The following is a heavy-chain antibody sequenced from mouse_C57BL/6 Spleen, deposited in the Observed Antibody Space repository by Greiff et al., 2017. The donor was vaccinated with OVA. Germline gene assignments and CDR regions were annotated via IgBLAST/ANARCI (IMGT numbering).Heavy chain of an antibody. CDR2: INPNNGGT. CDR3: ARLGGYYEYFDV. CDR1: GYTFTDYN. Sequence: EVQGVESGPELVKPGASVKIPCKASGYTFTDYNMDWVKQSHGKSLEWIGDINPNNGGTIYNQKFKGKATLTVDKSSSTAYMELRSLTSEDTAVYYCARLGGYYEYFDVWGTGTTVTVSS. J-gene: IGHJ1*03. D-gene: IGHD2-3*01. V-gene: IGHV1-18*01.